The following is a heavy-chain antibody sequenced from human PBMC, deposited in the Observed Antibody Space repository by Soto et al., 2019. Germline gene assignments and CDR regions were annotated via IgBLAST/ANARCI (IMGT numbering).Heavy chain of an antibody. CDR2: ISAYNGNT. V-gene: IGHV1-18*01. CDR1: GYTFTSYG. CDR3: ARDSYDSSGYLYSYYYYGMDV. D-gene: IGHD3-22*01. Sequence: AXVRVSCQASGYTFTSYGIRWVGQAPGQCRESRRWISAYNGNTNYAQKLQGRVTMTTDTSTSTAYMELRSLRSDDTAVYYCARDSYDSSGYLYSYYYYGMDVWGQGTTVTVSS. J-gene: IGHJ6*02.